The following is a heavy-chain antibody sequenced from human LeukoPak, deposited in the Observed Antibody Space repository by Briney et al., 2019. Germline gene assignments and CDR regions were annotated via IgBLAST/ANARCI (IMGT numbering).Heavy chain of an antibody. Sequence: PGRSLRLSCAASGFTFSTYAMHWVRQAPGKGLEWVAVISYDGSSKYYADSVKGRFTISRDNSKNTLYLQMNSLRAEDTAVYYCARARSSYGYGDAFDIWGQGTIVTVSS. CDR2: ISYDGSSK. CDR3: ARARSSYGYGDAFDI. CDR1: GFTFSTYA. J-gene: IGHJ3*02. V-gene: IGHV3-30*04. D-gene: IGHD5-18*01.